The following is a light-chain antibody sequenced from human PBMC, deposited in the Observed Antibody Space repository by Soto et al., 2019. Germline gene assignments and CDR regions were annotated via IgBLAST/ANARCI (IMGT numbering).Light chain of an antibody. CDR3: AAWDDSLSSYV. CDR1: SSNIGRNY. V-gene: IGLV1-47*01. CDR2: RNN. Sequence: QSVLTQPPSASGTPGQRVTISCSGSSSNIGRNYVYWYQQLPGTAPKLLIYRNNQRTSGVPDRFSGSKSGTSASLAVSGLRSEDEADYYCAAWDDSLSSYVFGTGTNLTVL. J-gene: IGLJ1*01.